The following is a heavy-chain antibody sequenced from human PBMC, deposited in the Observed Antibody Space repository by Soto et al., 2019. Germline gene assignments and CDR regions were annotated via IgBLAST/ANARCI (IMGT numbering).Heavy chain of an antibody. D-gene: IGHD3-9*01. V-gene: IGHV3-53*01. J-gene: IGHJ3*02. CDR3: ARAQTLFHEETYYDILTGVDAFDI. CDR1: GFTVSSNY. CDR2: IYSGGST. Sequence: GGSLRLSCAASGFTVSSNYMSWVRQAPGKGLEWVSVIYSGGSTYYADSVKGRFTISRDNSKNTLYLQMNSLRAEDTAVYYCARAQTLFHEETYYDILTGVDAFDIWGQGTMVTVSS.